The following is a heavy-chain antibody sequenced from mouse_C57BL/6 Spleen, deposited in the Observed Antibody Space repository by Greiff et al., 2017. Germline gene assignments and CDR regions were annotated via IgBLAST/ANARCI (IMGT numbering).Heavy chain of an antibody. CDR2: IDPSDSET. CDR1: GYTFTSYW. V-gene: IGHV1-52*01. J-gene: IGHJ3*01. D-gene: IGHD2-3*01. CDR3: ARDWDGYTWFAY. Sequence: QVQLQQPGAELVRPGSSVKLSCKASGYTFTSYWMHWVKQRPIQGLEWIGNIDPSDSETHYNQKFKDKATLTVDKSSSTAYMQLSSLTSEDSAVYYCARDWDGYTWFAYWGQGTLVTVSA.